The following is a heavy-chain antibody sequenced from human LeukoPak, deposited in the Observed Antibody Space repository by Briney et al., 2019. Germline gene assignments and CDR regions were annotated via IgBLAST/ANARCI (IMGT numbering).Heavy chain of an antibody. V-gene: IGHV3-66*01. D-gene: IGHD5-12*01. CDR3: ARERATSGYYLAY. Sequence: QTGGSLRLSCVVSGFTVSTKYMNWVRQAPGKGLEWVSVLYSRGTTYYADSVKGSFSISRDSSENTLYLQMNSLRVEDTGVYYCARERATSGYYLAYWGQGTLVTVSS. CDR2: LYSRGTT. J-gene: IGHJ4*02. CDR1: GFTVSTKY.